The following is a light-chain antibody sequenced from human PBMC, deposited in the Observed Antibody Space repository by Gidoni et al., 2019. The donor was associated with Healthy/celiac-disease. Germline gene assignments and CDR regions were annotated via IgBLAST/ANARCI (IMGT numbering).Light chain of an antibody. CDR3: QQYDTLPYT. J-gene: IGKJ2*01. CDR1: QDISNY. Sequence: DIQMTQSPSSLSASVGDRVTITCQASQDISNYLNWYQQKPGKAPKLLIYDASNLETGVPSRFSGSGSGTDFTFTISSLQPDDIATYYCQQYDTLPYTFXXXTKLEIK. CDR2: DAS. V-gene: IGKV1-33*01.